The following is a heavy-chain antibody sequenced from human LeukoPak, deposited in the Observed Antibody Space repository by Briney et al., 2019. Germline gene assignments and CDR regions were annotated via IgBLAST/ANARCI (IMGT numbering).Heavy chain of an antibody. CDR3: ARAPKNYYGSGSYYNGGWFDP. CDR1: GGSISSGSYY. Sequence: SDTVSLTCTVSGGSISSGSYYWRWIRQPAGKGLEWIGRINTSGSTNYNPSLKSRVTISVDTSKNQFSLKLSSVTAADTAVYYCARAPKNYYGSGSYYNGGWFDPWGQGTLVTVSS. CDR2: INTSGST. V-gene: IGHV4-61*02. D-gene: IGHD3-10*01. J-gene: IGHJ5*02.